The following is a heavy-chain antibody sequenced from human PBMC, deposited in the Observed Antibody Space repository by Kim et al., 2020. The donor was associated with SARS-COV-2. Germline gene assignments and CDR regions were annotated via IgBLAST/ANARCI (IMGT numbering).Heavy chain of an antibody. D-gene: IGHD6-13*01. CDR1: GFTFSSYA. J-gene: IGHJ6*02. CDR3: AKGVRYSSSWYEAPYYYGMDV. Sequence: LSLTCAASGFTFSSYAMSWVRQAPGKGLEWVSAISGSGGSTYYADSVKGRFTISRDNSKNTLYLQMNSLRAEDTAVYYCAKGVRYSSSWYEAPYYYGMDVWGQGTTVTVSS. CDR2: ISGSGGST. V-gene: IGHV3-23*01.